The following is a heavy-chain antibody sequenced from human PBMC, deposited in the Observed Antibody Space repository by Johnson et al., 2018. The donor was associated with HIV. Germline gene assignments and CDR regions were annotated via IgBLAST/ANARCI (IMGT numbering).Heavy chain of an antibody. V-gene: IGHV3-7*01. CDR3: ARDLRWSYDAFDI. CDR2: IKQDGSEK. D-gene: IGHD5-24*01. Sequence: VQLVESGGGLVQPGGSLRLSCAASGFTFNTYWMTWVRQVPGKGLEWVANIKQDGSEKYYVDSVKGRFTISRDNAKNSLYLQMNSLRAEDTAVYYCARDLRWSYDAFDIWGQGTMVTVSS. CDR1: GFTFNTYW. J-gene: IGHJ3*02.